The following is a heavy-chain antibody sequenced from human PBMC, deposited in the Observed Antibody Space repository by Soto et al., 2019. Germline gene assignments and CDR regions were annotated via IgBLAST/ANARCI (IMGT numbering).Heavy chain of an antibody. CDR3: AHIFNSNSGSYRYFDY. V-gene: IGHV2-5*02. CDR1: GFSLSTSGVG. CDR2: IYWDDDY. D-gene: IGHD3-16*02. J-gene: IGHJ4*02. Sequence: SGPTLVKPTQTLTLTCTFSGFSLSTSGVGVGWLRQPPGKALEWLATIYWDDDYRYSPSLESRLTITKDTSKNQVVLTMSNMDPMDTATYFCAHIFNSNSGSYRYFDYWGQGTLVTVSS.